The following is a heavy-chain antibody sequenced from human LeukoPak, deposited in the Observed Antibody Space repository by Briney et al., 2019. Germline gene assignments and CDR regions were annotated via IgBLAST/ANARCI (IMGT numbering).Heavy chain of an antibody. J-gene: IGHJ4*02. Sequence: GGSLRLSCAASGFTFSSYSMNWVRQAPGKGLEWVSYISSSSSTIYYADSAKGRFTISRDNAKNSLYLQMNSLRAEDTAVYYCARTRGYDSSGYSYYFDYWGQGTLVTVSS. CDR2: ISSSSSTI. V-gene: IGHV3-48*04. D-gene: IGHD3-22*01. CDR1: GFTFSSYS. CDR3: ARTRGYDSSGYSYYFDY.